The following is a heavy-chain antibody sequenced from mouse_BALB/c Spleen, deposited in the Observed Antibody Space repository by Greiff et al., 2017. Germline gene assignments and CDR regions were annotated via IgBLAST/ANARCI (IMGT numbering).Heavy chain of an antibody. CDR3: ARSNYDYAMDY. J-gene: IGHJ4*01. CDR2: ISSGSSTI. Sequence: EVHLVESGGGLVQPGGSRKLSCAASGFTFSSFGMHWVRQAPEKGLEWVAYISSGSSTIYCADTVKGRFTISRDNPKNTLFLQMTSLRSEDTAMYYCARSNYDYAMDYWGQGTSVTVSS. D-gene: IGHD2-4*01. V-gene: IGHV5-17*02. CDR1: GFTFSSFG.